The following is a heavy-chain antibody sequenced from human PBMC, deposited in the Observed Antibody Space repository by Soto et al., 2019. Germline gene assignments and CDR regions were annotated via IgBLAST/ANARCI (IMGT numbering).Heavy chain of an antibody. D-gene: IGHD3-10*01. Sequence: SETLSLTCTVSGGSISSYYWSWIRQPPGKGLEWNGYIYYSVSTNYNPSLKSRVTISVDTSKNQFSLKLSSVTAADTAVYYCARERDVLVRGVISYYFDYWGQGTLVTVS. V-gene: IGHV4-59*01. J-gene: IGHJ4*02. CDR2: IYYSVST. CDR1: GGSISSYY. CDR3: ARERDVLVRGVISYYFDY.